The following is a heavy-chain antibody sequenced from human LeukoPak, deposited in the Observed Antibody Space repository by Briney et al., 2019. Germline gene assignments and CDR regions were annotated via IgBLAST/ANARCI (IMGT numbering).Heavy chain of an antibody. CDR3: AKAQSAATMTTFDY. Sequence: GGSLRLSCAASGFTFDDYAMHWVRHAPGKGLEWVSGISWNSGSIGYADSVKGRFTISRDNAKNSLYLQMNSLRAEDMALYYCAKAQSAATMTTFDYWGQGTLVTVSS. CDR1: GFTFDDYA. V-gene: IGHV3-9*03. D-gene: IGHD4-17*01. CDR2: ISWNSGSI. J-gene: IGHJ4*02.